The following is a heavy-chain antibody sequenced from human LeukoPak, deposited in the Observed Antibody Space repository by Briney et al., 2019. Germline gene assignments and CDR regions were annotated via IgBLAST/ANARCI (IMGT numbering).Heavy chain of an antibody. CDR3: ATVGVVVPTTMNYYYMDV. CDR1: GGSIGSYY. CDR2: IYDSGST. V-gene: IGHV4-59*01. J-gene: IGHJ6*03. D-gene: IGHD2-21*01. Sequence: PSETLSLTCTISGGSIGSYYWSWIRQPPGKGLEWIGYIYDSGSTIYNTSLKSRVTASIGRSKNQISLKLSFVTAADTAVYYCATVGVVVPTTMNYYYMDVWGKGTTVTVSS.